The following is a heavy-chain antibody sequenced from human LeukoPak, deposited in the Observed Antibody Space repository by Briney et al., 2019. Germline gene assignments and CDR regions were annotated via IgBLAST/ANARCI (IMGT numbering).Heavy chain of an antibody. CDR2: IYTSGTT. CDR3: ASGSHFWSA. V-gene: IGHV4-4*07. CDR1: GGSFRNFL. J-gene: IGHJ5*02. Sequence: SETLSLTCTVSGGSFRNFLWSWLRQPAGKGLGWIGRIYTSGTTNYNASLKSRVAMSVDTSKNQFFLNLTSVTAADTAVYYCASGSHFWSAWGQGTLVIVSS. D-gene: IGHD2-8*02.